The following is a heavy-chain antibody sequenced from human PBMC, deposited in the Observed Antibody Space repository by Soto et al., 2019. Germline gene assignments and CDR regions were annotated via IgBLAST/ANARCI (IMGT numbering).Heavy chain of an antibody. CDR3: ARGTDPTYFDF. Sequence: QVQLVQSGAEVKKPGASLRVSCKASGYTFSNFGISWVRQAPGQGLEWMGWLNTYNGNTNFAVKFQGRVTMTTDTSTSTAYMDLRSLTSDDTAVYYCARGTDPTYFDFWGQGTRVTVSS. CDR2: LNTYNGNT. V-gene: IGHV1-18*01. D-gene: IGHD1-1*01. CDR1: GYTFSNFG. J-gene: IGHJ4*02.